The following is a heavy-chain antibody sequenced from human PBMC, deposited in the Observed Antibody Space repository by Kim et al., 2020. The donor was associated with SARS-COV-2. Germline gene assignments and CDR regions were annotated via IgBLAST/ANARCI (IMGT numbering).Heavy chain of an antibody. CDR3: AREQEIADYYDSSGYLDY. Sequence: ASVKVSCKASGYTFTSYYMHWVRQAPGQGLEWMGIINPSGGSTSYAQKFQGRVTMTRDTSTSTVYMELSSLRSEDTAVYYCAREQEIADYYDSSGYLDYWGQGTLVTVSS. D-gene: IGHD3-22*01. V-gene: IGHV1-46*01. J-gene: IGHJ4*02. CDR2: INPSGGST. CDR1: GYTFTSYY.